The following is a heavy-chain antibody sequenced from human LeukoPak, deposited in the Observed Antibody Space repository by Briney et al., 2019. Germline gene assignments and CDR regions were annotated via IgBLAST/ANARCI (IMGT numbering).Heavy chain of an antibody. CDR3: AGSDSGSYTPPFDY. Sequence: ASVKVSCKASGYTFTSYGISWVRQAPGQGLEWMGWISAYNGNTNYAQKLQGRLTMTTDTSTSTAYMELRSLRSDDTAVYYCAGSDSGSYTPPFDYWGQGTLVTVSS. J-gene: IGHJ4*02. D-gene: IGHD1-26*01. CDR1: GYTFTSYG. CDR2: ISAYNGNT. V-gene: IGHV1-18*01.